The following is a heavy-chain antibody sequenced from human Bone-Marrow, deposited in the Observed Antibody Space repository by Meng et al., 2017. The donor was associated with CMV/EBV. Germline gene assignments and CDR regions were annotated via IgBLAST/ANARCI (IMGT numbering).Heavy chain of an antibody. D-gene: IGHD6-19*01. CDR1: GYTFTSYD. J-gene: IGHJ5*02. V-gene: IGHV1-2*02. CDR3: AKDMAGSNTNWFDP. CDR2: INPNSGGT. Sequence: ASVKVSCKASGYTFTSYDINWVRQATGQGLEWMGWINPNSGGTNYAQKFQGRVTMTRDTSISTAYMELSRLRAEDTALYYCAKDMAGSNTNWFDPWGQGTLVTVSS.